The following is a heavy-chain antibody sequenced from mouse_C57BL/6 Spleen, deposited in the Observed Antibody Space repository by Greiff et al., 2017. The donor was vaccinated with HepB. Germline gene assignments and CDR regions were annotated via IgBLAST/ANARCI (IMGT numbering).Heavy chain of an antibody. Sequence: EVQRVESGGGLVKPGGSLKLSCAASGFTFSDYGMHWVRQAPEKGLEWVAYISSGSSTIYYADTVKGRFTIARDNAKNTLFLQMTSLRSEDTAMYYCARSGTGGAMDYWGQGTSVTVSS. J-gene: IGHJ4*01. CDR2: ISSGSSTI. D-gene: IGHD4-1*01. CDR1: GFTFSDYG. CDR3: ARSGTGGAMDY. V-gene: IGHV5-17*01.